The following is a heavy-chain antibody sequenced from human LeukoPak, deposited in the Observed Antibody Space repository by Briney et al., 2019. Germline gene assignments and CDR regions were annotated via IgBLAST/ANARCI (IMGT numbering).Heavy chain of an antibody. D-gene: IGHD1-26*01. CDR1: GFTFSSYG. J-gene: IGHJ6*01. Sequence: GRSLRLSCAASGFTFSSYGMHWGRQAPGKGLEWVAVIWYDGSNKYYADSVTGRFTISRDNSKNTLYLEMNSLRAEDTAIYYCAKMKGHPLPKYYMDVWGQGTTVTVSS. CDR3: AKMKGHPLPKYYMDV. CDR2: IWYDGSNK. V-gene: IGHV3-33*06.